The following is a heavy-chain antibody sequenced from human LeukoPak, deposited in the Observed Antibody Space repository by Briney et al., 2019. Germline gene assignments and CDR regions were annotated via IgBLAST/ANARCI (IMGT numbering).Heavy chain of an antibody. Sequence: ASVKVSCKASGYTFTGYYMHWVRQAPGQGLEWMGWINPNSGGTNYAQKFQGRVTMTRDTSISTAYMELSRLRSDDTAVYYCARDGDIVVVPAAIGVDYWGQGTLVTVSS. CDR3: ARDGDIVVVPAAIGVDY. J-gene: IGHJ4*02. CDR1: GYTFTGYY. CDR2: INPNSGGT. D-gene: IGHD2-2*02. V-gene: IGHV1-2*02.